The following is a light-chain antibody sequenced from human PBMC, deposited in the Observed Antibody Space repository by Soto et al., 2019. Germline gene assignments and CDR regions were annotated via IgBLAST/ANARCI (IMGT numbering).Light chain of an antibody. CDR3: QQRSNWPPFT. Sequence: IVFTQSPCTLFLSPGERAPLPLRASQSVSSYLAWYQQKPGQAPSLLIYDASNRATDIPARFSGSGSGTDFTLTISSLEPEDFAVYYCQQRSNWPPFTFGQGTLLEIK. CDR2: DAS. CDR1: QSVSSY. V-gene: IGKV3-11*01. J-gene: IGKJ5*01.